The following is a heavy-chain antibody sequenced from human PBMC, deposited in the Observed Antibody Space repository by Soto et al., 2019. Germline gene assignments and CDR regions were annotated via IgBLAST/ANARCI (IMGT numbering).Heavy chain of an antibody. CDR1: GFIFSNYW. J-gene: IGHJ4*02. V-gene: IGHV3-7*01. CDR2: INPDESQK. CDR3: VRDWGDADYAGRS. Sequence: GGSLRLSCEASGFIFSNYWMSWVRQAPGRGLEWVANINPDESQKYYVDSVKGRFTVSRDDARKSLYLQMDYLRGDDTAVYYCVRDWGDADYAGRSWGQGTLVTVSS. D-gene: IGHD4-17*01.